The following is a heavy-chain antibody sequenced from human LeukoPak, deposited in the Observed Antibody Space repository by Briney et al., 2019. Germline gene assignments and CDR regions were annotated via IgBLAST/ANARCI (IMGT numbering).Heavy chain of an antibody. Sequence: PSETLSLTCTVSGDSISTYYWSWIRQPAGEGREWIGRIYISGRTNYNPSLESRVTLSLDTSKNQFSLKLRSVTAADTAVYYCAKGPYTNFFDSWGHGTLVTVSS. V-gene: IGHV4-4*07. CDR2: IYISGRT. CDR1: GDSISTYY. J-gene: IGHJ4*01. CDR3: AKGPYTNFFDS. D-gene: IGHD4-11*01.